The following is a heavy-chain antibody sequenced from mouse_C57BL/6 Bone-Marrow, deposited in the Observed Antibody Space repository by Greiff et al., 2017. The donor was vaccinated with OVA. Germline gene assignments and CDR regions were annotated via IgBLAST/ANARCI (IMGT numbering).Heavy chain of an antibody. D-gene: IGHD2-4*01. CDR1: GYTFTSYG. Sequence: VQLQQSGAELARPGASVKLSCKASGYTFTSYGISWVKQSTGQGLEWIGEIYPRSGNTYYNEKFKGKATLTADKSSSTAYMELRSLTSEDSAVYFCARRRNYDPWFAYWGQGTLVTVSA. CDR2: IYPRSGNT. J-gene: IGHJ3*01. V-gene: IGHV1-81*01. CDR3: ARRRNYDPWFAY.